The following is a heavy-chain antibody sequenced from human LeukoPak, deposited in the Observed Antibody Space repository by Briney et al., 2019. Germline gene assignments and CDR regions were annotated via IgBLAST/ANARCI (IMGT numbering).Heavy chain of an antibody. Sequence: PGGSLRLSCAASGFTFSNYWMNWVRQAPGKGLEWVANIKQDGSEKYYVDSVKGRFTISRDNAKNSLYLQMNSLRAEDTAVYYCARARFGTAWADYWGQGTLVTVSS. CDR1: GFTFSNYW. D-gene: IGHD1-1*01. V-gene: IGHV3-7*01. CDR2: IKQDGSEK. J-gene: IGHJ4*02. CDR3: ARARFGTAWADY.